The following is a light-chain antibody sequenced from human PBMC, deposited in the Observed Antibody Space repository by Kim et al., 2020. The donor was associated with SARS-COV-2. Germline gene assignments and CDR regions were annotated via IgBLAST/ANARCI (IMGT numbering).Light chain of an antibody. CDR1: RDIRHY. V-gene: IGKV1-33*01. J-gene: IGKJ4*01. CDR2: DVS. CDR3: QQYDQIPLT. Sequence: SASVGDRVTITCQASRDIRHYLNWYQQKPGTAPTLLINDVSNLERGVPSRFSGGGSGTDFTFTISSLQPEDIATYYCQQYDQIPLTFGGGTKLEIK.